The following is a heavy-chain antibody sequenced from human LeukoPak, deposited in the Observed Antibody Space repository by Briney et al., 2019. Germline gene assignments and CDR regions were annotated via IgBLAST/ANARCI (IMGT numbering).Heavy chain of an antibody. J-gene: IGHJ4*02. CDR2: INHSGGT. CDR3: ARAVYYYGSGSYFFEDKYYFDY. V-gene: IGHV4-34*01. D-gene: IGHD3-10*01. Sequence: SETLSLTCAVYGGSFSGYYWSWIRQPPGEGLEWIGEINHSGGTNYNPSLKSRVTISVDTSKNQFSLKLSSVTAADTAVYYCARAVYYYGSGSYFFEDKYYFDYWGQGTLVTVSS. CDR1: GGSFSGYY.